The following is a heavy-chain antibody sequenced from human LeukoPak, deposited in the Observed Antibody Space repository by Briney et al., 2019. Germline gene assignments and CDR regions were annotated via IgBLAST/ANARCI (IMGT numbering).Heavy chain of an antibody. V-gene: IGHV4-34*01. CDR2: INHSGST. CDR1: GGSFSGYY. Sequence: NPSETLSLTCAVYGGSFSGYYWSWVRQPPGKGLEWIGEINHSGSTNYNPSLKSRVTKSVDTSKKQFSLKLSSVTAADTAVYYCARVLEGSSGQHWYFDLWGRGTLVTVSS. CDR3: ARVLEGSSGQHWYFDL. D-gene: IGHD6-19*01. J-gene: IGHJ2*01.